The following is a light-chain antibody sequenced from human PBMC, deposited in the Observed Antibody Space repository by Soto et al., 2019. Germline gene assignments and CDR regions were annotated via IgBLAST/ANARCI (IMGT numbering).Light chain of an antibody. CDR2: GAS. Sequence: EILMTQPPGTLSVSPGERVTLSCRASESIRSNLAWYHQKPGQPPRLLLYGASIRATNVPARFSGSGSGTEFTLTISGLQAEDFGIYVCQPYHAWPLFTFGQGTDLKIK. CDR1: ESIRSN. V-gene: IGKV3-15*01. CDR3: QPYHAWPLFT. J-gene: IGKJ2*01.